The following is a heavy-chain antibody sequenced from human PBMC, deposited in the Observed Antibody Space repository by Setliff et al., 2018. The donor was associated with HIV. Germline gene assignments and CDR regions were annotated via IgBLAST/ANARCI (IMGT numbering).Heavy chain of an antibody. Sequence: GGSLRLSCTATGLSFTDAWESWVRQVPGKGREWVGRFKYNADGETVDYGAPVKGRFRISRDDSKNTLYLQINSLETEDTALYYCTADHHGGISDCFDYWGQGTQVTVSS. V-gene: IGHV3-15*01. CDR1: GLSFTDAW. J-gene: IGHJ4*02. D-gene: IGHD2-15*01. CDR3: TADHHGGISDCFDY. CDR2: FKYNADGETV.